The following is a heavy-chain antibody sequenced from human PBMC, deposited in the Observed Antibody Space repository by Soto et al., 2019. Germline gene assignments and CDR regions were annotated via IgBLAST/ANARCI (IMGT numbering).Heavy chain of an antibody. D-gene: IGHD3-10*01. CDR3: ARFFMVRGVIITTKLYYMDV. J-gene: IGHJ6*03. V-gene: IGHV3-7*01. CDR1: GFTFSSYW. Sequence: GGSLRLSCAASGFTFSSYWMSWVRQAPGKGLEWVANIKQDGSEKYYVDSVKGRFTISRDNAKNSLYLQMNSLRAEDTAVYYCARFFMVRGVIITTKLYYMDVWGKGTTVTVSS. CDR2: IKQDGSEK.